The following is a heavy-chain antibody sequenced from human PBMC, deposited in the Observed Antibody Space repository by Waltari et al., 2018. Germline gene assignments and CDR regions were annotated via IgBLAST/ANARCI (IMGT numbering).Heavy chain of an antibody. Sequence: EVQLVESGGGLVQPGGSLRLSCAASGFTVSSNYMSWVRQAPGKGLEWVSVIYSGGSKYYADSVKGRFTISRDNSKNTLFLQMNSLRAEDTAVYYCARDGLAVAGNSAYYYYGMDVWGQGTTVTVSS. CDR3: ARDGLAVAGNSAYYYYGMDV. J-gene: IGHJ6*02. CDR2: IYSGGSK. CDR1: GFTVSSNY. V-gene: IGHV3-66*02. D-gene: IGHD6-19*01.